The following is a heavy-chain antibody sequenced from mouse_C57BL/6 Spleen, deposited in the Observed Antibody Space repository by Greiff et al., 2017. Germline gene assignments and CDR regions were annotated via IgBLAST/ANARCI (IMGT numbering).Heavy chain of an antibody. Sequence: EVKVEESGGGLVKPGGSLKLSCAASGFTFSSYTMSWVRQTPEKRLEWVATISGGGGNTYYPDSVKGRFTISRDNAKNTLYLQMGSLRSEDTALYYCARQGPIYDGYYDDWGQGTTLTVSS. D-gene: IGHD2-3*01. V-gene: IGHV5-9*01. CDR2: ISGGGGNT. CDR3: ARQGPIYDGYYDD. J-gene: IGHJ2*01. CDR1: GFTFSSYT.